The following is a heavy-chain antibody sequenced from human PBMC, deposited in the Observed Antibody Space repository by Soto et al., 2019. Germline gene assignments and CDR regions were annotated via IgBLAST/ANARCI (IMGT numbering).Heavy chain of an antibody. CDR2: IYWDGDD. CDR3: ARDRYSSGSVDY. D-gene: IGHD6-25*01. V-gene: IGHV2-5*02. J-gene: IGHJ4*02. Sequence: GSGPTLVNPTQTLTLTCSFSGFSLATTGVGVGWVRQPPGKALEWLALIYWDGDDRYSPSLKSRVTVTKDTSKNQVVLSMTNVDPADTATYYCARDRYSSGSVDYWGQGTLVTVSS. CDR1: GFSLATTGVG.